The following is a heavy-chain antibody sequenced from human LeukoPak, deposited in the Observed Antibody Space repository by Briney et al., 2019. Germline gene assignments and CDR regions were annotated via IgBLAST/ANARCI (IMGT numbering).Heavy chain of an antibody. Sequence: HSGGSLRLSCAASGFTFSSYNMNWVRQAPGKGLEWVSYISSTSRTLYYADSVKGRFTISRDNSKNTLYLQMNSLRAEDTAVYYCAKDRSHDILTNYFDYWGQGTLVTVSS. CDR3: AKDRSHDILTNYFDY. J-gene: IGHJ4*02. CDR1: GFTFSSYN. CDR2: ISSTSRTL. D-gene: IGHD3-9*01. V-gene: IGHV3-48*01.